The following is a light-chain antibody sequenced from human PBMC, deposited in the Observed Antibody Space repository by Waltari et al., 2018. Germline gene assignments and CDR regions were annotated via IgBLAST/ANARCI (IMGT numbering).Light chain of an antibody. CDR2: RSN. CDR1: SSNIGSNY. V-gene: IGLV1-47*01. Sequence: QSVLTQPHSASGTPGQRVTISCSGSSSNIGSNYVYWYQQLPGTAPKPLIYRSNQRPSGVPARFSGSKSVTSASLAISGLRSEDEADYYCAAWDDNLSGGVFGGGTKLTVL. CDR3: AAWDDNLSGGV. J-gene: IGLJ3*02.